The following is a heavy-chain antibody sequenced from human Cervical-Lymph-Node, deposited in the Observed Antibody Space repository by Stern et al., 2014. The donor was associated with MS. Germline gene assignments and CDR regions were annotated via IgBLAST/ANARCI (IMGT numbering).Heavy chain of an antibody. CDR3: ARINVGPTFYSPFDY. Sequence: QVTLRESGPVLVKPTETLTLTCTVSGFSLSNTQMGVTWIRQPPGKALEWLRHIFSNDEKSYSTSLKSRLTISKDTSKSQVVLTLTNMDPVDTATYYCARINVGPTFYSPFDYWGQGALVTVSS. D-gene: IGHD2/OR15-2a*01. J-gene: IGHJ4*02. V-gene: IGHV2-26*01. CDR2: IFSNDEK. CDR1: GFSLSNTQMG.